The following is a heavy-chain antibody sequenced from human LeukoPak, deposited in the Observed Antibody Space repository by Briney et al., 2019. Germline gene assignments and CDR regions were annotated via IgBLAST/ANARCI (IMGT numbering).Heavy chain of an antibody. CDR1: GYTLTGYY. J-gene: IGHJ5*02. CDR3: ARGGVLRYFDCLVGGNWFDP. V-gene: IGHV1-2*02. CDR2: INTKSGGT. D-gene: IGHD3-9*01. Sequence: ASVKVSCKASGYTLTGYYMHWVRQAPGQGLEWMGWINTKSGGTNYAQKFQGRVTMTRDTSISTAYMELSRLRSDDTAVYYCARGGVLRYFDCLVGGNWFDPWGQGTLVTVSS.